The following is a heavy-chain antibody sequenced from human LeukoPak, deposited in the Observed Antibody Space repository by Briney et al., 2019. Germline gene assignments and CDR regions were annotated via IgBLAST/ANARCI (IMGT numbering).Heavy chain of an antibody. Sequence: PSETLSLTRTVSGGSINSYYWSWIRQPPGKELEWIGYIYYTGNTNYNPSLKSRVTISVDTSKNQFSLKLSSVTAADTAVYFCAREITLRATRGRYFDFWGQGTLVTVSS. J-gene: IGHJ4*02. D-gene: IGHD3-22*01. CDR3: AREITLRATRGRYFDF. V-gene: IGHV4-59*01. CDR2: IYYTGNT. CDR1: GGSINSYY.